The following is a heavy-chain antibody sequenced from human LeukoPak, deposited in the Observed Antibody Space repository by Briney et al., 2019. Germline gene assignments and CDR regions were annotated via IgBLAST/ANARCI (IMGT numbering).Heavy chain of an antibody. Sequence: GESLRLSCAASGFSFSTYNMNWVRQAPGKGLEWVSSITTSGTYIYYADSVKGRFTISRDNAKNSLYLQMNSLRAKDTAVYYCARDPYSGSYGDYYYYYMDVWGKGTTVTISS. CDR2: ITTSGTYI. D-gene: IGHD1-26*01. J-gene: IGHJ6*03. CDR1: GFSFSTYN. V-gene: IGHV3-21*01. CDR3: ARDPYSGSYGDYYYYYMDV.